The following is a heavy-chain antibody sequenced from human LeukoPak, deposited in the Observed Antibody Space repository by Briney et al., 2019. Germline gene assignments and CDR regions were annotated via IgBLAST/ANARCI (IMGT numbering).Heavy chain of an antibody. J-gene: IGHJ4*02. Sequence: GGSLRLSCAASGFTFSSYWMSWVRQAPGKGLEWVANIKKDGSEKYYVDSVKGRFSISRDNAKNSLYLQMNSLRAEDTAVYYCASQRDGDYVQWGQGTLVTVSS. CDR1: GFTFSSYW. D-gene: IGHD3-16*01. V-gene: IGHV3-7*01. CDR2: IKKDGSEK. CDR3: ASQRDGDYVQ.